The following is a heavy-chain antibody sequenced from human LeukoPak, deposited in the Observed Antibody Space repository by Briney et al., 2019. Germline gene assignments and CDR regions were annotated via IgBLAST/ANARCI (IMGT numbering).Heavy chain of an antibody. Sequence: ASVKVSCKASGYTFTGYYMHWVRQAPGQGLEWMGWINPKNGGTDYAQKFQGRVTMTRDTSISTANMDLSRLKSDDTAVYYCARDRSRYFDYWGQGTLVTVSS. J-gene: IGHJ4*02. CDR3: ARDRSRYFDY. CDR1: GYTFTGYY. V-gene: IGHV1-2*02. D-gene: IGHD3-16*02. CDR2: INPKNGGT.